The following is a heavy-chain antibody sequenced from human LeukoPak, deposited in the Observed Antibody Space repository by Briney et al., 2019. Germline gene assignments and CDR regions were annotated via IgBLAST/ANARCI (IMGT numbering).Heavy chain of an antibody. D-gene: IGHD5-12*01. CDR1: GYTFTGYY. CDR3: ARVRGYGRTFDY. CDR2: INPNSGGT. J-gene: IGHJ4*02. Sequence: GASVKVSCKASGYTFTGYYMHWVRQAPGQGLEWIGWINPNSGGTNYAQKFQGRVTMTRDTSISTAYMELSRLRSDDTAVYYCARVRGYGRTFDYWGQGTLATVSS. V-gene: IGHV1-2*02.